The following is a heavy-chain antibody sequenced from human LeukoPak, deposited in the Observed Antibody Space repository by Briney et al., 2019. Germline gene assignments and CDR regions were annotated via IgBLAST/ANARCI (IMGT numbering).Heavy chain of an antibody. CDR3: ARDDSSSSEPWFDP. J-gene: IGHJ5*02. Sequence: PGGSLRPSCAASGFTFSSYSMNWVRQAPGKGLEWVSSISSSSSYIYYADSVKGRFTISRDNAKNSLYLQMNSLRAEDTAVYYCARDDSSSSEPWFDPWGQGTLVTVSS. V-gene: IGHV3-21*01. CDR2: ISSSSSYI. CDR1: GFTFSSYS. D-gene: IGHD6-6*01.